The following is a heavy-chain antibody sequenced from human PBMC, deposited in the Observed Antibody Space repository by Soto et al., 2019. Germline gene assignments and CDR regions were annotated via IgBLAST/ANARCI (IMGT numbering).Heavy chain of an antibody. CDR3: AGDRSNSPDYFDY. Sequence: QVQLQESGPGLVKPSQTLSLTCTVSGGSIIRDDYYWTCIRQPPGKGLEWIGYIYYSGRTKYNPSLESRVTISIDTAKNHFSLRLSSVSAADSAVYYCAGDRSNSPDYFDYWGQGTLVTVSS. J-gene: IGHJ4*02. D-gene: IGHD6-6*01. CDR1: GGSIIRDDYY. V-gene: IGHV4-30-4*01. CDR2: IYYSGRT.